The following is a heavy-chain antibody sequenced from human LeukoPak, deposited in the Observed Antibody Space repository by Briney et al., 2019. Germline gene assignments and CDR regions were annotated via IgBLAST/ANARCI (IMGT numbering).Heavy chain of an antibody. CDR1: GGSISSTAYY. J-gene: IGHJ4*02. V-gene: IGHV4-39*01. CDR3: AREDRVGATTGSDH. CDR2: VYYNGAT. Sequence: PSETLSLTCTVSGGSISSTAYYWGWIRQPPGKGLQWIGTVYYNGATQYNPSLKSRVTISVGTYKNQFSLKLTSVTAADTAVYFCAREDRVGATTGSDHWGQGTLVTVSS. D-gene: IGHD1-26*01.